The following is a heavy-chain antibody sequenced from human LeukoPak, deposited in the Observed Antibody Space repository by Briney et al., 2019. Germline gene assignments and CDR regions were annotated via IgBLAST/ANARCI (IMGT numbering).Heavy chain of an antibody. Sequence: GGSLRLSCAASGFPVDKYEMHWVRQAPGKGLEWVSYIDAGATSTNYADSVWGRFTLSRDNAQNSVHLQMNSLRDEDTAVYYCVRGRLLRSTKYFDYWGQGALVTVSS. CDR3: VRGRLLRSTKYFDY. J-gene: IGHJ4*02. CDR1: GFPVDKYE. CDR2: IDAGATST. V-gene: IGHV3-48*03. D-gene: IGHD2-21*02.